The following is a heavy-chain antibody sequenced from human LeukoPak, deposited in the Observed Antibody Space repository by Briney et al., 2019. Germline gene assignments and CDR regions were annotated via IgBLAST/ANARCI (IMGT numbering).Heavy chain of an antibody. D-gene: IGHD3-16*01. CDR1: GFSFSSYA. Sequence: PGRSLRLSCAASGFSFSSYAMHWVRQAPGKGLEWVAVISYDGNNRYYADSVKGRFTISRYNSKNTLYLQMNSLRAEDTAVYYCAKVKGEVIGAFDIWGQGTMVTVSS. CDR3: AKVKGEVIGAFDI. CDR2: ISYDGNNR. V-gene: IGHV3-30*04. J-gene: IGHJ3*02.